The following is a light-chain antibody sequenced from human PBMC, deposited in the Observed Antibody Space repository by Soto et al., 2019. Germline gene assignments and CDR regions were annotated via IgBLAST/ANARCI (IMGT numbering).Light chain of an antibody. V-gene: IGKV1-6*01. J-gene: IGKJ4*01. Sequence: AIPMTQSPSSLSASIGDRVTITCRASQGIKNDLGWYQQKPGKAPKLLIYAASSLQSGVPSRFSGSGSGTDFTLTISSLQPEDFATYYCLQDYNYPLTFGGGTKVEIK. CDR3: LQDYNYPLT. CDR2: AAS. CDR1: QGIKND.